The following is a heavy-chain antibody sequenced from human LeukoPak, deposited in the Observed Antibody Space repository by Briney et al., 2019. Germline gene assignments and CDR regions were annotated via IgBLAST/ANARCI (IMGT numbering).Heavy chain of an antibody. Sequence: GGSLRLSCAASGFTSTNYEMNWVRQAPGKGLEWVSYISSSGSTIYYADSVKGRFTISRDNAKKSLYLQMNSLRAEDTAVYYCASLALYGSGSYSGYWGQGTLVTVPS. CDR1: GFTSTNYE. V-gene: IGHV3-48*03. CDR2: ISSSGSTI. J-gene: IGHJ4*02. CDR3: ASLALYGSGSYSGY. D-gene: IGHD3-10*01.